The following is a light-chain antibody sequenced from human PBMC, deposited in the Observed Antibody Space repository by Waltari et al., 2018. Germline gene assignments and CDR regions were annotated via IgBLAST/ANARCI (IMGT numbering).Light chain of an antibody. Sequence: DIVMTQSPDSLAVSLGEWATINCKFSQTVFHTSNNKNFLTWYQQKAGQPPKVLIYWASTRESGVPDRFSGSGSGTDFTLTISSLQAEDVAVYYCQQYLSPPYTFGQGTKLEV. CDR2: WAS. V-gene: IGKV4-1*01. J-gene: IGKJ2*01. CDR3: QQYLSPPYT. CDR1: QTVFHTSNNKNF.